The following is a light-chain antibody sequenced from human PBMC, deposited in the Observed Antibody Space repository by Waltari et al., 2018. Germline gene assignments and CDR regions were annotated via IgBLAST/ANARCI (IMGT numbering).Light chain of an antibody. CDR3: QQYYSTPWT. V-gene: IGKV4-1*01. CDR1: QGVLYSSNNKHY. Sequence: DTVMTQSPDSLAVSPGERATITCNSSQGVLYSSNNKHYLAWYQQKPGQPPKLLIYWASTRESGVPDRFSGSGSGTDFTLTISSLQAEDVAVYYCQQYYSTPWTFGQGTKVEIK. CDR2: WAS. J-gene: IGKJ1*01.